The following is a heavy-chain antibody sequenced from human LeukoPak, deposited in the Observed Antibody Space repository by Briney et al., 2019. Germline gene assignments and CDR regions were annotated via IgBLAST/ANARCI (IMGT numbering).Heavy chain of an antibody. CDR1: GGSINTANYY. J-gene: IGHJ4*02. D-gene: IGHD4-17*01. CDR2: ISDSGTP. Sequence: SETLSLTCNVSGGSINTANYYWTWIRQPPGKGLEWIGYISDSGTPYYNPSLNSRVTISLDTSKNQFSLILNSVTAADTAMYYCARDRYGDFEDYWGQGTLVTVSS. CDR3: ARDRYGDFEDY. V-gene: IGHV4-30-4*08.